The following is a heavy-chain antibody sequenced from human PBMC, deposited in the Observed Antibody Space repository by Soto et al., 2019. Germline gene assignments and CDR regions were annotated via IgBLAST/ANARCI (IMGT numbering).Heavy chain of an antibody. D-gene: IGHD2-2*02. V-gene: IGHV3-30-3*01. CDR3: AGYCSSTSCYIDAFDI. J-gene: IGHJ3*02. CDR1: GFTFSSYA. CDR2: ISYDGSNK. Sequence: PGGSLRLSCAASGFTFSSYAMHRVRQAPGKGLEWVAVISYDGSNKYYADSVKGRFTISRDNSKNTLYLQMNSLRAEDTAAYYCAGYCSSTSCYIDAFDIWGQGTMVTVSS.